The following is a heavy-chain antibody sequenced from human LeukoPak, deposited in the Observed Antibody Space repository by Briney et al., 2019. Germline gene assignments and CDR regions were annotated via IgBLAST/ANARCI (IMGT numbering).Heavy chain of an antibody. CDR1: GGSISSGSYY. Sequence: SETLSLTCTVSGGSISSGSYYWSWIRQPAGKGLEWIGRIYTSGSTNYNPSLKSRVTISVDTSKNQFSLKLSSVTAADTAVYYCARDGDGGIAVAGTSYWGQGTLVTVSS. D-gene: IGHD6-19*01. V-gene: IGHV4-61*02. CDR3: ARDGDGGIAVAGTSY. J-gene: IGHJ4*02. CDR2: IYTSGST.